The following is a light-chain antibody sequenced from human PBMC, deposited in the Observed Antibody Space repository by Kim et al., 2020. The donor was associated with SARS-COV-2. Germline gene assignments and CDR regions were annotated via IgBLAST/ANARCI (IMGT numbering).Light chain of an antibody. CDR2: DVS. CDR3: SSYTSSDTWV. V-gene: IGLV2-14*03. J-gene: IGLJ3*02. CDR1: GAVVGGYDY. Sequence: SITRPCTGTGAVVGGYDYVAWSQRRPGKAPKLIVYDVSERPSGVSDRLSGSKSGDTASLTVSELQAEDEADYHCSSYTSSDTWVFGGGTQLTVL.